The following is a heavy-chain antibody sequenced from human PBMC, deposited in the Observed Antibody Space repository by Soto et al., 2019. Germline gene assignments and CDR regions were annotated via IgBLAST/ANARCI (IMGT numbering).Heavy chain of an antibody. Sequence: ASVKVSCKASGYTFTGYYIHWVRQAPGQGLEGMGWINPNSGGTNYAQKFQGRVTMTRATSISTAYMELSRLRSDDTAVYYCARAHHYYDTNPPRFDSWGQGTLVKVSS. CDR3: ARAHHYYDTNPPRFDS. CDR2: INPNSGGT. J-gene: IGHJ4*02. D-gene: IGHD3-22*01. V-gene: IGHV1-2*02. CDR1: GYTFTGYY.